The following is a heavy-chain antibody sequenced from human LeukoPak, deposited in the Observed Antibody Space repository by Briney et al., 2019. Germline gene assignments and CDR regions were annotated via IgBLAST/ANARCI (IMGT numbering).Heavy chain of an antibody. V-gene: IGHV3-23*01. CDR2: ISGSGCST. Sequence: GGSLRLSCAASGFTFSSYAMSWVRQAPGKGLEWVSAISGSGCSTYYGDSVKGRLTISRDNSKNKLYLQMNSLRAEDTAVYYGAKGGLTMIVLVMRYWGQGTLVTVSS. J-gene: IGHJ4*02. CDR1: GFTFSSYA. D-gene: IGHD3-22*01. CDR3: AKGGLTMIVLVMRY.